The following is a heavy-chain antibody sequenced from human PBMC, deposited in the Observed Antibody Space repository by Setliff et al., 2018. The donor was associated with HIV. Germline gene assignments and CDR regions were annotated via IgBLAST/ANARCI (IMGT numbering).Heavy chain of an antibody. CDR3: ARQAWHYDRDGYFIDY. Sequence: SETLSLTCSVSGYFISNGYYWGWIRQPPGKGLEWVGTIYQNGNTYYSPSLESRVSVSMDMSRNQFSVKLNSATAADTAVYYCARQAWHYDRDGYFIDYWGQGKLVTVAS. D-gene: IGHD3-22*01. J-gene: IGHJ4*02. CDR2: IYQNGNT. CDR1: GYFISNGYY. V-gene: IGHV4-38-2*02.